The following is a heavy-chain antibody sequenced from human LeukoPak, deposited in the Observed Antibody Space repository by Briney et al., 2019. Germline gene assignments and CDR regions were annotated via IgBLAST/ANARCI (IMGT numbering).Heavy chain of an antibody. Sequence: SVKVSCKASGGTFSSYAISWVRQAPGQGLEWMGGVIPIFGTANYAQKFQGRVTITTDESTSTAYMELSSLRSEDTAVYYCARSAAECLFDWGQGTLVTVSS. V-gene: IGHV1-69*05. CDR1: GGTFSSYA. CDR2: VIPIFGTA. J-gene: IGHJ4*02. D-gene: IGHD2-2*01. CDR3: ARSAAECLFD.